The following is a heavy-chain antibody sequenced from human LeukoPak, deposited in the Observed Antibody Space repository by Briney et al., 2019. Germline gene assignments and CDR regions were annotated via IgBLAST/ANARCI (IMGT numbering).Heavy chain of an antibody. CDR1: GFTFSSYS. J-gene: IGHJ4*02. V-gene: IGHV3-21*01. CDR2: ISSSSSYI. Sequence: GGSLRVSCAASGFTFSSYSMNWVRQAPGKGLEWVSSISSSSSYIYYADSVKGRFTISRDNAKNSLYLQMNSLRAEDTAVYYCAISRFGESKTFDYWGQGTLVTVSS. CDR3: AISRFGESKTFDY. D-gene: IGHD3-10*01.